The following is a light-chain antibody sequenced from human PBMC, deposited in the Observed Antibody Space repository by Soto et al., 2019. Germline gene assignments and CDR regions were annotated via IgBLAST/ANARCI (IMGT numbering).Light chain of an antibody. Sequence: QSALTQPPSASGSPGQSVTISCTGTSSDVGGYKYVSWYQQHPGKAPKLMIYEVSKRPSGVPDRFSGSKSGNTASLTVSGLQADDEADYYCSSYAGSNNFVVFGGGTQLPS. J-gene: IGLJ2*01. CDR1: SSDVGGYKY. V-gene: IGLV2-8*01. CDR2: EVS. CDR3: SSYAGSNNFVV.